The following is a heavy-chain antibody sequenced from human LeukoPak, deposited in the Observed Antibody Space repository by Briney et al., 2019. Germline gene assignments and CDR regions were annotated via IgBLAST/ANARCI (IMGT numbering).Heavy chain of an antibody. D-gene: IGHD2-2*01. CDR2: IYHSGST. Sequence: SETLSLTCTVSGYSISSGYYWGWIRQPPGKGLEWIGSIYHSGSTYYNPSLKSRVTISVDTSKNQFSLRLSSVTAADTAVYYCARVDRYIVVVPAASYYFDYWGQGTLVTVSS. CDR1: GYSISSGYY. CDR3: ARVDRYIVVVPAASYYFDY. V-gene: IGHV4-38-2*02. J-gene: IGHJ4*02.